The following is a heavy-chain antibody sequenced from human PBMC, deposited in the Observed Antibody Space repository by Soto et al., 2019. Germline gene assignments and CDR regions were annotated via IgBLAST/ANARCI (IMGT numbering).Heavy chain of an antibody. J-gene: IGHJ5*02. Sequence: GGSLRLSCAASGFTFSSHAMNWVRQAPGKGLEWVAIISFDGSNEYYADSVKGRFTISRDNSKNTLYLQVSSLRAEDTAVYYCAKTYYYDSSGYYQNWFDPWGQGTLVTVSS. CDR3: AKTYYYDSSGYYQNWFDP. CDR1: GFTFSSHA. CDR2: ISFDGSNE. V-gene: IGHV3-30-3*02. D-gene: IGHD3-22*01.